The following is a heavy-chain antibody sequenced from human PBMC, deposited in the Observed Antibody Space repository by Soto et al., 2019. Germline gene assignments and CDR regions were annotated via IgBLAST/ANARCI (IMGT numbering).Heavy chain of an antibody. J-gene: IGHJ4*02. V-gene: IGHV4-59*01. Sequence: SETLSLTCTVSGGSIISYYWSWIRQPPGKGLEWIGYIYYSGSTNYNPSLARRVTISVDTSKNQFSLKLNSVTAADTAVYYCAKDPTSYDSSAQFDSWGQGTLVTVSS. D-gene: IGHD3-22*01. CDR2: IYYSGST. CDR1: GGSIISYY. CDR3: AKDPTSYDSSAQFDS.